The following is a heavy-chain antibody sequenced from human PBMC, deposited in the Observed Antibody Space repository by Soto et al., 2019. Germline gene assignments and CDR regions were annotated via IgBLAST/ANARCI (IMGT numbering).Heavy chain of an antibody. J-gene: IGHJ3*02. V-gene: IGHV4-59*01. CDR3: ARGAAYVNDAFDI. CDR1: GGSISSYD. D-gene: IGHD3-16*01. CDR2: IYYSGST. Sequence: PSETLSLTCTVSGGSISSYDWSWIRQPPGKGLEWIGYIYYSGSTNYNPSLKSRVTISVDTSKNQFSLKLGSVTAADTAVYYCARGAAYVNDAFDIWGQGTMVTVSS.